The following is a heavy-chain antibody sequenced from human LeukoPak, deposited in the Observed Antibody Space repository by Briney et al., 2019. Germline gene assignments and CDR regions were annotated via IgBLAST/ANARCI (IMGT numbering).Heavy chain of an antibody. CDR1: GYTFTSYG. V-gene: IGHV1-18*01. Sequence: VASVKVSCKASGYTFTSYGISWVRQAPGQGLEWMGWISAYNGNTNYAQKLQGRVTMTTDTSTSTAYMELRSLRSDDTAVYYCARDIRAAHLYYFDYWGQGTLVIVSS. D-gene: IGHD6-25*01. J-gene: IGHJ4*02. CDR2: ISAYNGNT. CDR3: ARDIRAAHLYYFDY.